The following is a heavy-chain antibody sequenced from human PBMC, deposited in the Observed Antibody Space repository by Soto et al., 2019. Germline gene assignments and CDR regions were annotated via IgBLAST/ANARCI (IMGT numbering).Heavy chain of an antibody. CDR2: ISGSGGNT. CDR3: AKVGNTNNNYYYSMDV. CDR1: GFIFSDYA. J-gene: IGHJ6*03. V-gene: IGHV3-23*01. D-gene: IGHD1-1*01. Sequence: EVQLLESGGGLVQPGGSLRLSCAASGFIFSDYALTWVRQAPGKGLEWVSTISGSGGNTYSAESVKGRITVSRDNSKNTLYLQMSSLSAEDTAVYYCAKVGNTNNNYYYSMDVWGKGTAVTVSS.